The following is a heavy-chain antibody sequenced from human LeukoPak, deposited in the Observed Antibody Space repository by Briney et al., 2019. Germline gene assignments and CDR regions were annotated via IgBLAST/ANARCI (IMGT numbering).Heavy chain of an antibody. CDR3: ARGGIGDRFDY. Sequence: SETLSLTCTVSGGSISSYYWSWIRQPPGKGLEWIGYIYYSGTTYYNPSLKSRITISGDMSKNQFSLKLSSVTAADTAVYYCARGGIGDRFDYWGQGALVTVSS. CDR1: GGSISSYY. J-gene: IGHJ4*02. CDR2: IYYSGTT. V-gene: IGHV4-59*06. D-gene: IGHD1-14*01.